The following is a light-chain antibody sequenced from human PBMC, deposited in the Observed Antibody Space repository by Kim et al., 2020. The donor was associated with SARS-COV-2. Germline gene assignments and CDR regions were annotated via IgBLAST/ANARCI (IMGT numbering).Light chain of an antibody. V-gene: IGKV1-9*01. J-gene: IGKJ1*01. Sequence: GDRVTITCRASLDISTYLAWYQQKPGKAPKLLIYRASTLQSGVSLRFSGSGSGTEFTLTINNLQPEDFAIYYCQQLNDYPWTFGQGTKVDIK. CDR2: RAS. CDR3: QQLNDYPWT. CDR1: LDISTY.